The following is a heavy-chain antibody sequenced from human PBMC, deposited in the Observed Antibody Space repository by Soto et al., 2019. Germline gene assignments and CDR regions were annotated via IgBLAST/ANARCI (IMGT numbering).Heavy chain of an antibody. Sequence: SETLSLTCGVSGGTVASSHWWSWVRQSPGGGLEWIGNVYHTGDTNFNPSLQSRVTISVDKSNNQFSLRLNSLAAADTAVYFCAREIVTAGGNNYFDPWGPGTLVTVSS. J-gene: IGHJ5*02. D-gene: IGHD2-21*02. CDR2: VYHTGDT. CDR1: GGTVASSHW. V-gene: IGHV4-4*02. CDR3: AREIVTAGGNNYFDP.